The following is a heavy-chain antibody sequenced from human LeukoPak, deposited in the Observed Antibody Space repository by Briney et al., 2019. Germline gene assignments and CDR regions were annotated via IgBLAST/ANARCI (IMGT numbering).Heavy chain of an antibody. Sequence: SETLSLTCTVSGGSISSYYWSWIRQPPGKGLEWIGYIYYSGSTNYNPSLKSRVTISVDTSKNQFSLKLSSVTAADTAVYYFARSESPLYYNILTGYYLPVYAFDIWGQGTMVTVSS. CDR3: ARSESPLYYNILTGYYLPVYAFDI. V-gene: IGHV4-59*01. CDR2: IYYSGST. D-gene: IGHD3-9*01. J-gene: IGHJ3*02. CDR1: GGSISSYY.